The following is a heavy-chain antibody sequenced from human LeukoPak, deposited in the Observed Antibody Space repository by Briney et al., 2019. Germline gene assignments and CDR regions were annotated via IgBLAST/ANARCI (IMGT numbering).Heavy chain of an antibody. CDR3: ARDGEADIAATGTLGH. V-gene: IGHV1-2*02. CDR2: INTNSGGT. CDR1: VYTFTGYY. D-gene: IGHD6-13*01. J-gene: IGHJ4*02. Sequence: ASVKVSCKASVYTFTGYYMHWVRQAPGQGREWMGWINTNSGGTNYAQKFQGRVTMTRDTSISTAYMELSRLRSDDTAVYYCARDGEADIAATGTLGHWGQGTLVTVSS.